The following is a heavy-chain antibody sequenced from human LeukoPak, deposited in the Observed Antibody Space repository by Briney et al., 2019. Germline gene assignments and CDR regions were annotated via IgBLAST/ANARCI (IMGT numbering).Heavy chain of an antibody. CDR1: GFTFSSYW. D-gene: IGHD1-14*01. J-gene: IGHJ4*02. CDR3: ARDRSGTIPIDY. CDR2: INSDGSST. V-gene: IGHV3-74*01. Sequence: PGGSLRLSCAASGFTFSSYWMHWVRQAPGKGLVWVSRINSDGSSTSYADSVKGRFTISRDNAKNTLYLQMNSLRAEDTAAYYCARDRSGTIPIDYWGQGALVTVSS.